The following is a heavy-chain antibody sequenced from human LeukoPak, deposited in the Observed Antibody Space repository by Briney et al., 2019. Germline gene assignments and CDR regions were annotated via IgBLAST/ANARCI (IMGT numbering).Heavy chain of an antibody. CDR2: ISGSDPGT. J-gene: IGHJ3*02. Sequence: GGSLRLSCAASGFSFSTYAMSWVRQIPGKRLEWVSAISGSDPGTYYADSVKGRFTISRDNAKNSLYLQMNSLRAEDTAVYYCARIVGAYDAFDIWGQGTMVTVSS. CDR3: ARIVGAYDAFDI. D-gene: IGHD1-26*01. V-gene: IGHV3-23*01. CDR1: GFSFSTYA.